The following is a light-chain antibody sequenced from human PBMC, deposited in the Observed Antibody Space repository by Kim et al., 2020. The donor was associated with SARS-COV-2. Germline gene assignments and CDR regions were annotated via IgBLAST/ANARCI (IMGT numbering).Light chain of an antibody. CDR3: QQSYTTPWLS. V-gene: IGKV1-39*01. J-gene: IGKJ4*01. CDR1: QSISSH. CDR2: AAS. Sequence: DIQMTQSPSSLSASVGDRVTITCRTSQSISSHLNWYHQKPGRAPKLLIYAASTLQGGVPSRFSGTGSGTDFALTISSLQPEDFATYYCQQSYTTPWLSFGGGTKVDIK.